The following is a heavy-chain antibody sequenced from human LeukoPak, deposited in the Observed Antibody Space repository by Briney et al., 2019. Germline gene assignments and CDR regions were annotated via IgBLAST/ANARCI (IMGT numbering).Heavy chain of an antibody. CDR3: ATRRFGELTY. J-gene: IGHJ4*02. Sequence: GGSLRLSCAASGFSFSSYWMTWIRQAPGKGLEWVANIKEDGTEKYYVDSVKGRFTISRDNARSSLYLQMNSLRAEDTAVYYCATRRFGELTYWGQGTLVTVSS. CDR1: GFSFSSYW. CDR2: IKEDGTEK. V-gene: IGHV3-7*01. D-gene: IGHD3-10*01.